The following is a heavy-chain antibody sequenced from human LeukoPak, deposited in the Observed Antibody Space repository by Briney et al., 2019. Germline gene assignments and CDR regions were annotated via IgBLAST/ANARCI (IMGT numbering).Heavy chain of an antibody. D-gene: IGHD6-13*01. CDR1: GGSISSYY. J-gene: IGHJ5*02. CDR3: ARDWGIAAADYNWFDP. CDR2: IYTSGST. V-gene: IGHV4-4*07. Sequence: PSETLSLTCTVSGGSISSYYWSWIRQPAGKGLEWIGRIYTSGSTNYNPSLKSRVTMSVDTSKNQFSLKLSSVTAADTAVYYCARDWGIAAADYNWFDPWGQGTLVTVSS.